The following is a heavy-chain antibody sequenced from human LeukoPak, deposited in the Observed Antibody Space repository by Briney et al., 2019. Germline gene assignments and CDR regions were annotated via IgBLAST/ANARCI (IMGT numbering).Heavy chain of an antibody. V-gene: IGHV4-59*12. Sequence: SETLSLTCTVSGGSISNYFWSWIRHAPGKGLEYIGFIYYSGSTYYNPSLKSRVTISVDTSKNQFSLKLSSVTAADTAVYYCARAHSPGIAAAAKGWFDPWGQGTLVTVSS. CDR3: ARAHSPGIAAAAKGWFDP. CDR1: GGSISNYF. D-gene: IGHD6-13*01. CDR2: IYYSGST. J-gene: IGHJ5*02.